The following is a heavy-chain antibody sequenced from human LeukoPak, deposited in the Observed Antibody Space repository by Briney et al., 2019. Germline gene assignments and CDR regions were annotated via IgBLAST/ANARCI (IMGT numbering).Heavy chain of an antibody. D-gene: IGHD3-10*01. CDR3: ASFELLLWKAFDI. CDR2: IYHSGST. Sequence: SETLSLTCTVSGGSISSSSYYWGWIRQPPGKGLEWIGSIYHSGSTNYNPSLKSRVTISVDKSKNQFSLKLSSVTAADTAVYYCASFELLLWKAFDIWGQGTMVTVSS. J-gene: IGHJ3*02. V-gene: IGHV4-39*07. CDR1: GGSISSSSYY.